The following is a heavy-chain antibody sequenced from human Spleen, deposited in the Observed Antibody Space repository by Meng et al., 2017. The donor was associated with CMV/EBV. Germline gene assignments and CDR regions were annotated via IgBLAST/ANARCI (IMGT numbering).Heavy chain of an antibody. CDR3: ARVLRASLDY. CDR1: GFTFDDYT. J-gene: IGHJ4*02. V-gene: IGHV3-43*01. D-gene: IGHD3-9*01. Sequence: GESLKISCVASGFTFDDYTMHWVRQAPGKGLEWVSLISWDGGRTNYADSVKGRFTISRDNSKNSLYLQMNSLRAADTAVYYCARVLRASLDYWGQGTRVTVSS. CDR2: ISWDGGRT.